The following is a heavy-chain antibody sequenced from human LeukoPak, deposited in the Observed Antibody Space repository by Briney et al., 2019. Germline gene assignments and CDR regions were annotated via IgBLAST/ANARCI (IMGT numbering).Heavy chain of an antibody. CDR1: GGSISSSSYY. CDR2: IYYSGST. V-gene: IGHV4-39*01. CDR3: ARHGDSSGYYYLYFDY. Sequence: SETLSLTCTVSGGSISSSSYYWGWIRQPPGKGLEWIGSIYYSGSTYYNPSLKSRVPISVDTSKNQFSLKLSSVTAADTAVYYCARHGDSSGYYYLYFDYWGQGTLVTVSS. J-gene: IGHJ4*02. D-gene: IGHD3-22*01.